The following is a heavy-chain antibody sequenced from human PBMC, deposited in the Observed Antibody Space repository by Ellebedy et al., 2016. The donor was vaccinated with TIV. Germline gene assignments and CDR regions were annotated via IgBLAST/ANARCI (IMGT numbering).Heavy chain of an antibody. V-gene: IGHV3-74*01. CDR1: GFXXXSHX. CDR2: INGDGGGT. Sequence: PGGSLRLSCAASGFXXXSHXXXWVXXXPGKGLVWVSRINGDGGGTTYADSVKGRFTISRDNAKNTLYLQMNSLRAEDTAFYYCARTQASEYCGDYDYWGQGTLVTVSS. J-gene: IGHJ4*02. D-gene: IGHD4-17*01. CDR3: ARTQASEYCGDYDY.